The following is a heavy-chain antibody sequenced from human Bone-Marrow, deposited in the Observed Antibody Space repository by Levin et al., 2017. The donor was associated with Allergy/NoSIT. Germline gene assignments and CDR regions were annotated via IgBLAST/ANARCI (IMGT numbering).Heavy chain of an antibody. D-gene: IGHD6-19*01. Sequence: SETLSLTCVITGASISSSTAAWNWIRQSPSRGLEWLGRIYYRSKWLNEYAFSVRSRMTINPDTSNNHFSLQLNSVTPEDTAVYYCARDIPYTSAWYGFDYWGQGSLVTVSS. V-gene: IGHV6-1*01. CDR2: IYYRSKWLN. J-gene: IGHJ4*02. CDR3: ARDIPYTSAWYGFDY. CDR1: GASISSSTAA.